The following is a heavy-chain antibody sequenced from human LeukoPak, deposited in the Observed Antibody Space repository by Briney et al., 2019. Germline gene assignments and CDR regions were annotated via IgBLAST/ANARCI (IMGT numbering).Heavy chain of an antibody. CDR3: ARYHYSYLYDY. J-gene: IGHJ4*02. D-gene: IGHD5-18*01. CDR1: GGSFSGYY. V-gene: IGHV4-34*01. Sequence: SETLSLTCAVYGGSFSGYYWSWIRQLPGKGLEWIGEINHSGSTNYNPSLKSRVTISVDTSKNQFSLKLSSVTAADTAVYYCARYHYSYLYDYWGQGTLVTVSS. CDR2: INHSGST.